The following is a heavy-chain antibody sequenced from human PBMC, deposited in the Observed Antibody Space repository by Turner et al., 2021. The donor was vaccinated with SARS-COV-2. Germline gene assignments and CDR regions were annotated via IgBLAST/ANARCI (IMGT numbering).Heavy chain of an antibody. CDR2: MNPNSGNT. V-gene: IGHV1-8*01. CDR3: ARAAQLTVWFDP. D-gene: IGHD3-9*01. CDR1: GYTFTSYD. Sequence: QVQLVQSGAEVKKPGASLKVSCKASGYTFTSYDINWVRQATGQGREWMGWMNPNSGNTGYAQKFQGGVTMTRNTSISTAYMELSSLGSEDTSVYYCARAAQLTVWFDPWGQGTLVTVSS. J-gene: IGHJ5*02.